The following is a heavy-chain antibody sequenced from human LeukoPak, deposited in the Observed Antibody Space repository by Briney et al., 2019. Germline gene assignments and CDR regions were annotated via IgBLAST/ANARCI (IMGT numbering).Heavy chain of an antibody. V-gene: IGHV3-7*01. CDR2: IKQDGSEK. D-gene: IGHD5-18*01. J-gene: IGHJ4*02. CDR1: GFTSSSYW. Sequence: PGGSLRLSCAASGFTSSSYWMSWVRQAPGKGLEWVANIKQDGSEKYYVDSVKGRFTISRDNAKNSLYLQMNSLRAEDTAVYYCARALWGAMVTSDYWGQGTLVTVSS. CDR3: ARALWGAMVTSDY.